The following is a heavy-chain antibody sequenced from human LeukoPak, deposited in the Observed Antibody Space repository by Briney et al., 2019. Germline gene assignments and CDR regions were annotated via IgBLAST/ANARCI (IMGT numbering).Heavy chain of an antibody. J-gene: IGHJ4*02. Sequence: ASVKASCKASGYTFTGYYMHWVRQAPGQGLEWMGWINPNSGGTNYAQKFQGRVTMTRDTSISTAYMELSRLRSDDTAVYYCANIRGYCSGGSCSDYWGQGTLVTVSS. CDR1: GYTFTGYY. V-gene: IGHV1-2*02. CDR3: ANIRGYCSGGSCSDY. D-gene: IGHD2-15*01. CDR2: INPNSGGT.